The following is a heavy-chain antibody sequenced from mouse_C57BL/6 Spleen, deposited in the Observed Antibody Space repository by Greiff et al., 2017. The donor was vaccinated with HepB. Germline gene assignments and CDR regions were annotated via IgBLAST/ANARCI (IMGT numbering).Heavy chain of an antibody. J-gene: IGHJ2*01. D-gene: IGHD2-14*01. V-gene: IGHV5-4*01. Sequence: EVQVVESGGGLVKPGGSLKLSCAASGFTFSSYAMSWVRQTPEKRLEWVATISDGGSYTYYPDNVKGRFTISRDNAKNNLYLQMSHLKSEDTALYYCARGVRRGYFDYWGQGTTLTVSS. CDR1: GFTFSSYA. CDR2: ISDGGSYT. CDR3: ARGVRRGYFDY.